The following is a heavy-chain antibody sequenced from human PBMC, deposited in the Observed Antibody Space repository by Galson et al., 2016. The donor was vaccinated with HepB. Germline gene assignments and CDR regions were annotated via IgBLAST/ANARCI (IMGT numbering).Heavy chain of an antibody. V-gene: IGHV3-21*04. CDR3: ARAAVVPGARMVFDP. CDR2: ISTTISYV. Sequence: SLRLSCAASGFTFSTYTMNWVRQAPGKGLEWVSLISTTISYVFYADSVKGRFTISRDNAKNSLYLQMNGLRAADTAVYYCARAAVVPGARMVFDPWGQGMLVTVSS. D-gene: IGHD2-2*01. CDR1: GFTFSTYT. J-gene: IGHJ5*02.